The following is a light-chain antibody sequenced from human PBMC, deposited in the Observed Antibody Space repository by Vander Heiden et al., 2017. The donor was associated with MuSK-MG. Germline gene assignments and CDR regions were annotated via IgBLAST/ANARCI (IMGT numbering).Light chain of an antibody. CDR3: QQYDSYPLT. V-gene: IGKV1-16*02. CDR1: QDISTY. Sequence: IPMTHSASSLSASAGDRGTITCRASQDISTYLAWFQQKPGKAPKSLIYDASTWQSGVPSKFGGSGSGTDFTLTINSLQPEDFATYYCQQYDSYPLTFGGGTKVEI. CDR2: DAS. J-gene: IGKJ4*01.